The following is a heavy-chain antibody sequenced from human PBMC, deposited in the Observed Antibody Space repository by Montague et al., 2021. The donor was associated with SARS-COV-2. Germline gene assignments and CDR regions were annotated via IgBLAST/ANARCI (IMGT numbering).Heavy chain of an antibody. V-gene: IGHV4-4*02. CDR2: VLYTDYT. CDR3: ATVARGCSATSCYLSS. D-gene: IGHD2-2*01. CDR1: GASISSNTC. J-gene: IGHJ4*02. Sequence: SETLSLTCGVSGASISSNTCWDWVRQSPGKGLEWIGEVLYTDYTXYNPSLKSRLTISLDKSKNQVSLRLTSVTAADTAVYYCATVARGCSATSCYLSSWGPGTLVTVSS.